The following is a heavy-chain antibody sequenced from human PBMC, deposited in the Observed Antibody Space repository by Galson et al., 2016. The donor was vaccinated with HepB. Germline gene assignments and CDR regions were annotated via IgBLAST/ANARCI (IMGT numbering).Heavy chain of an antibody. Sequence: QSGAEVKKPGQSLRISCSGSGYTFTNYWIGWVRQRPGKGLEWMGIIYPGDSETKYSPSFQGHFTMSVDKSTSTAYLQWSSLQASDTATVYCTRVAYYDSRGHCRPLGDGFDIWGQGTLVTVSS. V-gene: IGHV5-51*01. CDR1: GYTFTNYW. J-gene: IGHJ3*02. CDR2: IYPGDSET. D-gene: IGHD3-22*01. CDR3: TRVAYYDSRGHCRPLGDGFDI.